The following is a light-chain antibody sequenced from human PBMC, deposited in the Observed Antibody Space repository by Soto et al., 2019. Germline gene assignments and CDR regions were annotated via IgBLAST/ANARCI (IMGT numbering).Light chain of an antibody. Sequence: DIQMTQSPSSLSASVGDRVTITCRASQSISTYLNWYQHKPGTAPRLLIYAASNLQSGVPSRFSGSGSGTDFTLTISSLQREDFATYSCQQSYNAPFTFGPGTKVDIE. J-gene: IGKJ3*01. CDR3: QQSYNAPFT. V-gene: IGKV1-39*01. CDR2: AAS. CDR1: QSISTY.